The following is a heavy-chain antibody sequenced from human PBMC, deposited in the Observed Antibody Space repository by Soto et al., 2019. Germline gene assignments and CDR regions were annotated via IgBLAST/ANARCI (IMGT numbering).Heavy chain of an antibody. V-gene: IGHV1-18*01. J-gene: IGHJ4*02. CDR1: GYTFTSYA. CDR2: INAYNGNT. Sequence: QVQLVQSGAEVKKPGASVKVSCKASGYTFTSYAIGWVRQAPGQGLEWMGWINAYNGNTNYAQKLQGRVTMTTDTSTSTAYRELRSLTSDATAVYYCAREGPPEDYWGQGTLVTVSS. CDR3: AREGPPEDY.